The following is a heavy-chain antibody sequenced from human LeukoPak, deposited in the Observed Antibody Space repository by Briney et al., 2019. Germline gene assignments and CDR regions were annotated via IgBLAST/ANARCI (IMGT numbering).Heavy chain of an antibody. CDR2: MNPNSGNT. CDR1: GYTFTSYD. Sequence: ASVKVSCKASGYTFTSYDINWVRQATGQGLEWMGWMNPNSGNTGYAQKFQGRVTITTDESTSTAYMGLSSLRSEDTAVYYCAREGPSAREYFDYWGQGTLVTVSS. J-gene: IGHJ4*02. V-gene: IGHV1-8*01. CDR3: AREGPSAREYFDY.